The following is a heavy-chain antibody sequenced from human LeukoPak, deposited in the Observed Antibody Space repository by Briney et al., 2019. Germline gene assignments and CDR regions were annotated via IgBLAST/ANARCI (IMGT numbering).Heavy chain of an antibody. Sequence: GGSLRLSCAASGFTLSNYDMNWVRQAPGKGLEWVSSISTSSRHIYYKDSVRGRFTISGDDAKNSLYLEMNSLRAEDTAVYYCARADCSSSTCYLRRSWFDPWGQGTLVTVSS. CDR2: ISTSSRHI. CDR1: GFTLSNYD. CDR3: ARADCSSSTCYLRRSWFDP. J-gene: IGHJ5*02. D-gene: IGHD2-2*01. V-gene: IGHV3-21*01.